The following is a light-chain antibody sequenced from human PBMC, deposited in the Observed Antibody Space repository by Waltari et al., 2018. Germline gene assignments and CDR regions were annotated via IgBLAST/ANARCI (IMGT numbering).Light chain of an antibody. V-gene: IGKV3-20*01. J-gene: IGKJ1*01. CDR3: QHYVPSPPWT. CDR2: GSS. CDR1: QSVSSN. Sequence: EIVLTQSPGTLSLSPGERATLSCQASQSVSSNLACYQQKPGQVPRLLISGSSSRASGIPDRFSCSGSGIDFTLTISVLEPEDFAWYYCQHYVPSPPWTFGQVTKVEIK.